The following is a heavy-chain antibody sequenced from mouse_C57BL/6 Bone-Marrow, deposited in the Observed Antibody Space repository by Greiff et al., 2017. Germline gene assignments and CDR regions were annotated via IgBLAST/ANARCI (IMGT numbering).Heavy chain of an antibody. CDR3: ARDRLPDYYARDY. D-gene: IGHD3-2*02. V-gene: IGHV1-81*01. CDR1: GYTFTSYG. J-gene: IGHJ4*01. Sequence: QVQLQQSGAELARPGASVKLSCKASGYTFTSYGISWVKQRTGQGLEWIGEIYPRSGNTYYNEKFKGKATLTADKSSSTAYMELRSLTSEDSAVYFCARDRLPDYYARDYWGQGTSVTVSS. CDR2: IYPRSGNT.